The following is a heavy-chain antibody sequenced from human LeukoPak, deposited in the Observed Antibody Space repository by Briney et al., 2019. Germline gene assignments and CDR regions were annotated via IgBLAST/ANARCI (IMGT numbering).Heavy chain of an antibody. CDR2: INHSGST. J-gene: IGHJ4*02. CDR3: VRRRFGAIFGVVPGYFDY. Sequence: KPSETLSLTCTVSGYSISSGYYWGWIRQPPGKGLEWIGEINHSGSTNYNPSLKSRVTISVDTSKNQFSLKLSSVTAADTAVYYCVRRRFGAIFGVVPGYFDYWGQGTLVTVSS. CDR1: GYSISSGYY. D-gene: IGHD3-3*01. V-gene: IGHV4-38-2*02.